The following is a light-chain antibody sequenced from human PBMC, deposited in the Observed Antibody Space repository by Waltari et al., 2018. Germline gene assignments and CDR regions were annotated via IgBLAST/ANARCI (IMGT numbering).Light chain of an antibody. J-gene: IGKJ1*01. CDR2: RTS. V-gene: IGKV3-20*01. CDR3: QQFGTSPPSWT. CDR1: QSVSNNF. Sequence: EIVLTQSPGTLSLSPGERATLSCRASQSVSNNFLAWYQQKPGQAPRLLIYRTSSRATVIPDRFSGSGSGTDVTLTITRLEPEDFAVYYCQQFGTSPPSWTFGQGTKVEIK.